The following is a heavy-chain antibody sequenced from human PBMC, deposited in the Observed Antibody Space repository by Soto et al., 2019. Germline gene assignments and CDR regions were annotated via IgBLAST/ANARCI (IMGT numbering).Heavy chain of an antibody. Sequence: ASVKVSCKTSGYTFTKFHIHWVRQAPGQGLEWMGMIDPSGGVTRDAQRFQGRITMTSDTSTSSVYMELRGLTSEDTAVYYCARDLEYTTHFDYWGQGTLVTVSS. CDR3: ARDLEYTTHFDY. CDR1: GYTFTKFH. D-gene: IGHD2-2*02. CDR2: IDPSGGVT. J-gene: IGHJ4*02. V-gene: IGHV1-46*01.